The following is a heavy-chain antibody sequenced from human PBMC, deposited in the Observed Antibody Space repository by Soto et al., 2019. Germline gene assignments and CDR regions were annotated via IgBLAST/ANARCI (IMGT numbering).Heavy chain of an antibody. CDR2: IRSKAYGGTT. Sequence: PGGSLRLSCTASGCPFGDYAMSWFRQAPGKGLEWVGFIRSKAYGGTTEYAASVKGRFTISRDDSKSIAYLQMNSLKTEDTAVYYCTRAVDSSGYYPLVDYWGQGTLVTVSS. D-gene: IGHD3-22*01. CDR1: GCPFGDYA. CDR3: TRAVDSSGYYPLVDY. V-gene: IGHV3-49*03. J-gene: IGHJ4*02.